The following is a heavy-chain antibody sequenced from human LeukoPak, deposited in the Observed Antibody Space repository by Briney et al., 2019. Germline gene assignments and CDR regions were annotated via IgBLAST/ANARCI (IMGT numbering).Heavy chain of an antibody. V-gene: IGHV1-69*04. D-gene: IGHD1-26*01. CDR2: IIPILGTA. Sequence: ASVKVSCKASGGTFSSYAISWVRQAPGQGLEWMGRIIPILGTANYAQKFQGRVTITADKSTSTAYMELSSLRSEDTAVYYCARAMGAYLATLNWFDPWGQGTLVTVSS. J-gene: IGHJ5*02. CDR1: GGTFSSYA. CDR3: ARAMGAYLATLNWFDP.